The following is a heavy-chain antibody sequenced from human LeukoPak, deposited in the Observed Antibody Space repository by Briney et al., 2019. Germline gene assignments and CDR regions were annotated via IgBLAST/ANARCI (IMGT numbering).Heavy chain of an antibody. Sequence: GGPLRLSCAASGFTVSSNYMSWVRQAPGKGLEWVSVIYSGGSTYYADSVKGRFTISRDNSKNTLYLQMNSLRAEDTAVYYCAKTGDYSTSFDYWGQGTLVTVSS. CDR1: GFTVSSNY. V-gene: IGHV3-66*02. CDR3: AKTGDYSTSFDY. D-gene: IGHD4-17*01. J-gene: IGHJ4*02. CDR2: IYSGGST.